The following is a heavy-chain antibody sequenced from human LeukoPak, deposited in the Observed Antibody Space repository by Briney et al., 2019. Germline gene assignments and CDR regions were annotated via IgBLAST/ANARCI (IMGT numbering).Heavy chain of an antibody. D-gene: IGHD4-17*01. CDR1: GYSMSSGYY. J-gene: IGHJ4*02. Sequence: SETLSLTCTVSGYSMSSGYYWGWIRQPPGKWLQWIGSIFHSGNSYYNPSLKSRVTISVDTSKNHFSLKLSSVTAADTAVYYCARLSTVTTSFDYWGQGTLVTVSS. V-gene: IGHV4-38-2*02. CDR2: IFHSGNS. CDR3: ARLSTVTTSFDY.